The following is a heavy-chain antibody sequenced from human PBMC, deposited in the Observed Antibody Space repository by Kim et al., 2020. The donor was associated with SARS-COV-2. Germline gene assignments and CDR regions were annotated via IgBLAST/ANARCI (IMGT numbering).Heavy chain of an antibody. V-gene: IGHV3-15*01. CDR2: T. D-gene: IGHD3-22*01. Sequence: TDYAAPVKGRFTISRDDSKNTLYLQMNSLKTEDTAVYYCTTDLPMIVVVGGGQGTLVTVSS. J-gene: IGHJ4*02. CDR3: TTDLPMIVVVG.